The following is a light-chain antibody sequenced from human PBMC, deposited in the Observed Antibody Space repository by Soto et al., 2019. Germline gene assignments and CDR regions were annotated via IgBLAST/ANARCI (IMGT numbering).Light chain of an antibody. V-gene: IGKV1-9*01. J-gene: IGKJ4*01. CDR1: QGISTY. CDR2: GAS. Sequence: DIQLTQSPSFLSASVGDRVTITCRASQGISTYLAWYQQKPGKAPKLLIYGASTLQSGVPSRFSGSGSGTEFTLTISSLQPEDFATYYCQQVNSYPLTFGGGTKVEIK. CDR3: QQVNSYPLT.